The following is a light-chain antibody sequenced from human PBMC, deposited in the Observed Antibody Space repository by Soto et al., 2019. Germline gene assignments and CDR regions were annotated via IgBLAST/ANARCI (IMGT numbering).Light chain of an antibody. V-gene: IGLV2-14*01. CDR1: SSDVGGYNY. CDR3: SSYTSSSTVV. J-gene: IGLJ2*01. Sequence: SALTQPASVSGSPGQSITISCTGTSSDVGGYNYVSWYQQHPGKAPKVMIYDVSNRPSGVSNRFSGSKSANTASLTISGLQAEDEADYYCSSYTSSSTVVFGGGTKLTVL. CDR2: DVS.